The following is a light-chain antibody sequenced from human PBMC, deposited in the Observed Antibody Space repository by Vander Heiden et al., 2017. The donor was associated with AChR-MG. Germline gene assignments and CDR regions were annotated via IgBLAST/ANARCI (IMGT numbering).Light chain of an antibody. Sequence: DIQMTQSPSSLSASVGDSVTITCRASQSISSYLNWYQQKPGKAPKLLIYAASRLQSGVPSRFSGSGSGTDFTLTISSLQPEDFATYYCQQSYSTPPALTFGGGTKVEIK. V-gene: IGKV1-39*01. CDR2: AAS. CDR3: QQSYSTPPALT. J-gene: IGKJ4*01. CDR1: QSISSY.